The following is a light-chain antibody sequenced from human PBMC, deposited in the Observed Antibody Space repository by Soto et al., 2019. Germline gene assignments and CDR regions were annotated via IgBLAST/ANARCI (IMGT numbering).Light chain of an antibody. CDR2: LGS. CDR3: MQSLQTPRT. J-gene: IGKJ1*01. CDR1: QSPLHTDGYNY. V-gene: IGKV2-28*01. Sequence: DIVMTQSPLSLPVTPGEPASISCRSSQSPLHTDGYNYLDWYLQKPGQSPQLLIYLGSNRASGVPDRFSGSGSGTDFTLQISRVEAEDVGVHYCMQSLQTPRTFGQGTKVEIK.